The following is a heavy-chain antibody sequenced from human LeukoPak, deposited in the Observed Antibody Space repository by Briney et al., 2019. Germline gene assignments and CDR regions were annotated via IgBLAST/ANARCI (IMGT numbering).Heavy chain of an antibody. D-gene: IGHD2-8*01. Sequence: ASVKVSCKASGYTFTSYGISWVRQAPGQGLEWMGWISPYNGNTNYAQKLQGRVTMTTDKSTSTAYIELRSLRYYNTAVYYCATDAKMVYAGSWFDPWGQGTLVTVSA. J-gene: IGHJ5*02. V-gene: IGHV1-18*01. CDR2: ISPYNGNT. CDR1: GYTFTSYG. CDR3: ATDAKMVYAGSWFDP.